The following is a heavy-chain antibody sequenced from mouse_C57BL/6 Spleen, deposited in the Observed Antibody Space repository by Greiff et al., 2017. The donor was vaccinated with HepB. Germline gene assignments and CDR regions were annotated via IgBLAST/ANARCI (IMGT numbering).Heavy chain of an antibody. CDR2: INPSTGGT. Sequence: VQLVESGPELVKPGASVKISCKASGYSFTGYYMNWVKQSPEKSLEWIGEINPSTGGTTYNQKFKAKATLTVDKSSSTAYMQLKSLTSEDSAVYYCARTEIYYDYDGYFDVWGTGTTVTVSS. V-gene: IGHV1-42*01. CDR1: GYSFTGYY. D-gene: IGHD2-4*01. J-gene: IGHJ1*03. CDR3: ARTEIYYDYDGYFDV.